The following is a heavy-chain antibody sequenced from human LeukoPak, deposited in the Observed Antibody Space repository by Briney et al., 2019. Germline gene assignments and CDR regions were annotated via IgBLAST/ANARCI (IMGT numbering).Heavy chain of an antibody. V-gene: IGHV3-11*06. D-gene: IGHD2-15*01. CDR1: GFTFSDYY. CDR3: AKGYCSGGSCYFNYFDY. J-gene: IGHJ4*02. Sequence: GGSLRLSCAASGFTFSDYYMSWIRQAPGKGLEWLSYISGSGSHTPYADSVKGRFTVSRDNAKNSLSLELNSLRAEDTAVYYCAKGYCSGGSCYFNYFDYWGQGTLVTVSS. CDR2: ISGSGSHT.